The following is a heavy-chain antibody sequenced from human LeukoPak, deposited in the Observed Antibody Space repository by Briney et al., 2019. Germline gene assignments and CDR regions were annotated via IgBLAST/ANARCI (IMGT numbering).Heavy chain of an antibody. CDR2: IIPIFGTA. CDR3: ARGEPNYYDSSSGPLDY. CDR1: GGTFSSYA. V-gene: IGHV1-69*05. J-gene: IGHJ4*02. D-gene: IGHD3-22*01. Sequence: GSSAKVSCKASGGTFSSYAISWVRQAPGQGLEWMGGIIPIFGTANYAQKFQGRVTITTDESTSTAYMELSSLRSEDTAVYYCARGEPNYYDSSSGPLDYWGQGTLVTVSS.